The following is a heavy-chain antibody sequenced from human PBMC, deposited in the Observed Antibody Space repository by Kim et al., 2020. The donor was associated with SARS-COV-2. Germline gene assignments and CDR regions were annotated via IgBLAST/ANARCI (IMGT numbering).Heavy chain of an antibody. J-gene: IGHJ5*02. CDR1: GGSISSGGYY. V-gene: IGHV4-31*03. D-gene: IGHD4-17*01. CDR3: ARDPGYGGNSGWFDP. CDR2: IYYSGST. Sequence: SETLSLTCTVSGGSISSGGYYWSWIRQHPGKGLEWIGYIYYSGSTYYNPSLKSRVTISVDTSKNQFSLKLSSVTAADTAVYYCARDPGYGGNSGWFDPWGQGTLVTVSS.